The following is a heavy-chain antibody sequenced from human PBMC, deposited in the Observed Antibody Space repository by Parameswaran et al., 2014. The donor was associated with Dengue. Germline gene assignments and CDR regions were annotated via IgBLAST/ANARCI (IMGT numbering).Heavy chain of an antibody. Sequence: VRQAPGKGLEWIGYIYYSGSTYYNPSLKSRVTISVDTSKNQFSLKLSSVTAADTAVYYCARGYYGSGSYSYYYYYYMDVWGKGTTVTVSS. V-gene: IGHV4-31*02. D-gene: IGHD3-10*01. CDR3: ARGYYGSGSYSYYYYYYMDV. CDR2: IYYSGST. J-gene: IGHJ6*03.